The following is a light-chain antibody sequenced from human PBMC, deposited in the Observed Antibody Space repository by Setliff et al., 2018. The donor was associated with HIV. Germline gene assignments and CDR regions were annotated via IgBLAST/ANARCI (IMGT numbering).Light chain of an antibody. J-gene: IGLJ2*01. CDR1: TSNVGGYNY. CDR2: DVT. CDR3: SSNVDGHVI. V-gene: IGLV2-11*01. Sequence: QSVLTQPRSVSGSPGQSVTISCTGTTSNVGGYNYVSWYQQYPGKAPKLMIYDVTKRPSGVPDRFSGSKSGNTASLTISGLQAEDEADYSCSSNVDGHVIFGGGT.